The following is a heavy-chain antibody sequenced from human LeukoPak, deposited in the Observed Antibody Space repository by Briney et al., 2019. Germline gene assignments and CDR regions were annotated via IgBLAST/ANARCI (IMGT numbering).Heavy chain of an antibody. Sequence: GGSLRLSCTASGFTFSGFAMSWVRQAPGKGPEWVSALSNSATATYYADSVKGRFTISRDNSKNTLYLQMNSLRAEDTAIYYCAKESPYTSPRNYYFDYWGQGALVTVSS. V-gene: IGHV3-23*01. CDR1: GFTFSGFA. CDR3: AKESPYTSPRNYYFDY. CDR2: LSNSATAT. J-gene: IGHJ4*02. D-gene: IGHD5-18*01.